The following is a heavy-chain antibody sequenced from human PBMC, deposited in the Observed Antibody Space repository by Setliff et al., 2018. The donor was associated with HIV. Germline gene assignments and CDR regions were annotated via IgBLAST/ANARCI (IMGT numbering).Heavy chain of an antibody. V-gene: IGHV1-69*13. J-gene: IGHJ4*02. CDR1: GGTFSLYA. Sequence: ASVKVSCKASGGTFSLYAINWVRQAPGQGIEWMGGIMPIFNTANYAQKFQGRVKITADGSASTAYMELSSMRSEYTAVYYCARTVNDYGDYYFEYWGQGTLVTVSS. CDR2: IMPIFNTA. CDR3: ARTVNDYGDYYFEY. D-gene: IGHD4-17*01.